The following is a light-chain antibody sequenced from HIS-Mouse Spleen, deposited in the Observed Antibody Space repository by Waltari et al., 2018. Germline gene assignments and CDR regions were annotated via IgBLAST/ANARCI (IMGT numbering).Light chain of an antibody. CDR2: DVS. V-gene: IGLV2-11*01. J-gene: IGLJ3*02. CDR3: CSYAGSYTWV. Sequence: QSALTQPRSVSGSPGHSVTFSCPGTSSDVGGYNQFSWYQQHPGKAPKLLIADVSKRPSRVPGRFSGSKSGNTAALTISGLQAEDEADYYCCSYAGSYTWVFGGGTKLTVL. CDR1: SSDVGGYNQ.